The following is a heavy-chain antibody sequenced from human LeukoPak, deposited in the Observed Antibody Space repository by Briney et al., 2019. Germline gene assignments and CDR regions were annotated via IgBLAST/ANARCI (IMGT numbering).Heavy chain of an antibody. J-gene: IGHJ4*02. CDR2: INHSGST. D-gene: IGHD3-10*01. V-gene: IGHV4-34*01. CDR1: GGSFSGYY. CDR3: ARVFSVRGVIKGDDY. Sequence: SETLSLTCAVYGGSFSGYYWSWIRQPPGKGPEWIGEINHSGSTNYNPSLKSRVTISVDTSKNQFSLKLSSVTAADTAVYYCARVFSVRGVIKGDDYWGQGTLVTVSS.